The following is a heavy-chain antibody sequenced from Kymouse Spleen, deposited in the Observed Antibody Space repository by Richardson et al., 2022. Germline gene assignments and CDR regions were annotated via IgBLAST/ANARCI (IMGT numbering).Heavy chain of an antibody. D-gene: IGHD3-10*01. V-gene: IGHV4-4*02. CDR1: GGSISSSNW. J-gene: IGHJ6*02. CDR3: ARDWGVRGPFYYYYGMDV. CDR2: IYHSGST. Sequence: QVQLQESGPGLVKPSGTLSLTCAVSGGSISSSNWWSWVRQPPGKGLEWIGEIYHSGSTNYNPSLKSRVTISVDKSKNQFSLKLSSVTAADTAVYYCARDWGVRGPFYYYYGMDVWGQGTTVTVSS.